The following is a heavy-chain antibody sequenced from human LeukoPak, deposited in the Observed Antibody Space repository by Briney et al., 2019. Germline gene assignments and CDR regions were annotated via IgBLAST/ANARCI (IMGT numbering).Heavy chain of an antibody. D-gene: IGHD6-19*01. Sequence: GVSVKVSCKTSGYSFTNYYTHWVRQAPGQGLEWMGIINPSGNSTRYAQIFQDRITMTRDTSTSTVYMELSSLRSEDTAVYCCARGYSSGYRIDYWGQGTLVTVSS. V-gene: IGHV1-46*01. CDR3: ARGYSSGYRIDY. CDR2: INPSGNST. CDR1: GYSFTNYY. J-gene: IGHJ4*02.